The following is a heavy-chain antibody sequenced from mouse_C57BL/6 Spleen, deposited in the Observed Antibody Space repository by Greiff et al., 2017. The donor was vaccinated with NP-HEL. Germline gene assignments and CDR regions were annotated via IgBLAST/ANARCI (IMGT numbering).Heavy chain of an antibody. Sequence: DVKLQESGGGLVQPGGSMKLSCVASGFTFSNYWMNWVRQSPEKGLEWVAQIRLKSDNYATHYAESVKGRFTISRDDSKSSVYLQMNNLRAEDTGIYYCTGGLTLAYWGQGTLVTVSA. V-gene: IGHV6-3*01. CDR1: GFTFSNYW. J-gene: IGHJ3*01. CDR2: IRLKSDNYAT. CDR3: TGGLTLAY.